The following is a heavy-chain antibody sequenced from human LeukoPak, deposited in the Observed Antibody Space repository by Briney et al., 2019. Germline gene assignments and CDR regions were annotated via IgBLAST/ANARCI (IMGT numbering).Heavy chain of an antibody. Sequence: SETLSLTCTVSGASISSYYWSWIRQPSGKGLEWIGDIYYSGSIKYNPSLKSRVTMSVDTSKNQFSLKLSSVTAADTAIYYCARENPSGYYNRPIDYWGQGTLVTVSS. J-gene: IGHJ4*02. V-gene: IGHV4-59*01. CDR2: IYYSGSI. CDR1: GASISSYY. CDR3: ARENPSGYYNRPIDY. D-gene: IGHD3-22*01.